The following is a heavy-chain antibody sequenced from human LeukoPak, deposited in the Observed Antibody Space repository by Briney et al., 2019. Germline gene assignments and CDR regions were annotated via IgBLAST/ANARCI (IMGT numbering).Heavy chain of an antibody. CDR3: TSRPYCSSTSCHFDY. V-gene: IGHV3-23*01. J-gene: IGHJ4*02. Sequence: GGSLRLSCAASGFTFSSYAMSWVRQAPGKGLEWVSAISGSGGSTYYADSVKGRFTISRDNSKNTAYLQMNSLKTEDTAVYYCTSRPYCSSTSCHFDYWGQGTLVTVSS. CDR1: GFTFSSYA. D-gene: IGHD2-2*01. CDR2: ISGSGGST.